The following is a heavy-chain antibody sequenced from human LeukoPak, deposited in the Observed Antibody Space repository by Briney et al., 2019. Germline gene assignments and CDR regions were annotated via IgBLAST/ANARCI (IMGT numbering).Heavy chain of an antibody. V-gene: IGHV3-23*01. J-gene: IGHJ4*02. CDR1: GFAFSSYA. D-gene: IGHD3-10*01. CDR3: ARDRTVRGVITRYFDY. Sequence: GGSLRLSCVASGFAFSSYAMSWVRQAPGKGLEWVSGITGSGETTHHADSVKGRFTISRDNSRNTLFLQMNSLRVEDTALYYCARDRTVRGVITRYFDYWGQGTLVTVSS. CDR2: ITGSGETT.